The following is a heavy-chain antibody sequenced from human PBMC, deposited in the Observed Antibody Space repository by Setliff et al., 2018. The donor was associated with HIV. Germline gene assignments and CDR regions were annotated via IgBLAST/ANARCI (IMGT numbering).Heavy chain of an antibody. CDR3: SSTTCFDN. Sequence: GGSLRLSCAASGFTFSSAWMGWVRQAPAKGLEWVANISPDGSATYYVDSVKGRFTISRDNAKNSLYLQLNSLRVEDTAVYYCSSTTCFDNWGQGTLVTVSS. V-gene: IGHV3-7*01. D-gene: IGHD2-2*01. CDR2: ISPDGSAT. J-gene: IGHJ4*02. CDR1: GFTFSSAW.